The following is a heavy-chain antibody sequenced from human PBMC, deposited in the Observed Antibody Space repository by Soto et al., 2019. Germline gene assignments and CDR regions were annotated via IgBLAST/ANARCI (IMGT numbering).Heavy chain of an antibody. V-gene: IGHV3-48*02. J-gene: IGHJ5*02. Sequence: SGGPLRLSCGASGFTFSSYSMNRVRQAPGKGLEWVSYISSSSSTIYYADSVKGRFTISRDNAKNSLYLQMNSLRDEDTAVYYCARTLDYDFWSGYYGRVVKLWFDPWGQGTLVTVSS. D-gene: IGHD3-3*01. CDR2: ISSSSSTI. CDR1: GFTFSSYS. CDR3: ARTLDYDFWSGYYGRVVKLWFDP.